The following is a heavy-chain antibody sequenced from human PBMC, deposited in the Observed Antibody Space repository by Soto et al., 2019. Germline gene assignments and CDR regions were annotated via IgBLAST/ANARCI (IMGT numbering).Heavy chain of an antibody. CDR2: ISGSGGTI. CDR3: VRGKGRRLAESYFDS. Sequence: GGSLRLSCAASGFTFTTYIMAWVRQAPGKGLEWISYISGSGGTIHYADSVKGRFTISRDHAKSSVFLQMNGLRDDDTAVYYWVRGKGRRLAESYFDSWGRGALVTAST. CDR1: GFTFTTYI. V-gene: IGHV3-48*02. J-gene: IGHJ4*01.